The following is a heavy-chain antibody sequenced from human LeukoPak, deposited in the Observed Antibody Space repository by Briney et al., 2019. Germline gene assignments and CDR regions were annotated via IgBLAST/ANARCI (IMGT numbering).Heavy chain of an antibody. CDR2: INAGNGKT. CDR3: ALLWGDHCLDC. Sequence: GASVKVSCKASGYTFTDSAIHWVRQAPGQRLEWLGWINAGNGKTHYSQRFQGRLTVTRDTSPSTANMELSSLKSEDTAVYYCALLWGDHCLDCWGQRTLVTISS. D-gene: IGHD3-16*01. V-gene: IGHV1-3*01. CDR1: GYTFTDSA. J-gene: IGHJ4*02.